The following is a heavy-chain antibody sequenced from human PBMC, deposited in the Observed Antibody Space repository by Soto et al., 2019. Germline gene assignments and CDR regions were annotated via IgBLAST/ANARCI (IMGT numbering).Heavy chain of an antibody. D-gene: IGHD5-18*01. Sequence: SETLSLTCTVSGGSISRNYWSWIRQPPGKGLEWLGYIYDSGTTNYNPSVKSRVTISLDTSKSQFSLRMSSVTAADTAVYYCAREGEYSYGYFDYWGKGAQVTVSS. CDR1: GGSISRNY. CDR3: AREGEYSYGYFDY. J-gene: IGHJ4*02. V-gene: IGHV4-59*01. CDR2: IYDSGTT.